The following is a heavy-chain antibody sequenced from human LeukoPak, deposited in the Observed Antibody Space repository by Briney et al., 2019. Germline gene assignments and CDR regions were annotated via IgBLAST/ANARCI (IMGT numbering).Heavy chain of an antibody. D-gene: IGHD6-19*01. CDR1: GFSFSNYW. V-gene: IGHV3-7*02. Sequence: GGSLRLSCAASGFSFSNYWISWVRQAPGKGLEWVANIKPDGSEKYYVDSVKGRFTISRDNSKNTLYLQMGSLRAEDMAVYYCARVVAGLLYGMDVWGQGTTVTVSS. CDR3: ARVVAGLLYGMDV. CDR2: IKPDGSEK. J-gene: IGHJ6*02.